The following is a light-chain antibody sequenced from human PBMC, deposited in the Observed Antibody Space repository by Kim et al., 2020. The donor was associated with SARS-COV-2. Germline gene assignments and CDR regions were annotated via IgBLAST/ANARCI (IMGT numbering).Light chain of an antibody. V-gene: IGKV2-29*02. Sequence: DIAVTQAPLSLSVTPGQPASISCKSSQSLLHRDGRTYLYWYLQKPGQSPHLLIYEVSRRFSGVSDRFSGSGSGTDFTLKISRVEAEDVGIYYCIQVIHLPGTFGPGTKVDIK. CDR3: IQVIHLPGT. CDR1: QSLLHRDGRTY. J-gene: IGKJ3*01. CDR2: EVS.